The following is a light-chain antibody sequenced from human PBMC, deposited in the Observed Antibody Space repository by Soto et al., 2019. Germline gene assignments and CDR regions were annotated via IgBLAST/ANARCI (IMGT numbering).Light chain of an antibody. Sequence: EIVLTQSPGTLSLSPGGRGTLSFRASQNVDSNYLAWYQQKPGQAPRIIIFGASGRATGIPDRFSGSGSGTDFTLTISRLEPEDFAVYYCQQYDRSPRVWTFGQGTKVDIK. CDR3: QQYDRSPRVWT. J-gene: IGKJ1*01. V-gene: IGKV3-20*01. CDR1: QNVDSNY. CDR2: GAS.